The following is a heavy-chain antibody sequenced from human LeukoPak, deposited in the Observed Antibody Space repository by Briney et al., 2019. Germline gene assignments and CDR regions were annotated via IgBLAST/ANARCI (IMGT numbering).Heavy chain of an antibody. D-gene: IGHD3-10*01. CDR2: ISSSGSTI. Sequence: GGSLRLSCAASGFTFSSYWMHWVRQPPGKGLVWVSYISSSGSTIYYADSVKGRFTISRDNAKNSLYLQMNSLRAEDTAVYYCARGFTMVPGVFDPWGQGTLVTVSS. J-gene: IGHJ5*02. CDR1: GFTFSSYW. V-gene: IGHV3-48*04. CDR3: ARGFTMVPGVFDP.